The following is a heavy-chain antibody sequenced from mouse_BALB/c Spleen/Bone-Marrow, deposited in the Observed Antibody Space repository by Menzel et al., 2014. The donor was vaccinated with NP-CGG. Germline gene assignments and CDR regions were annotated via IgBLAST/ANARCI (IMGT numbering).Heavy chain of an antibody. D-gene: IGHD4-1*01. Sequence: QVQLQQSGAELVKPGASVKLSCKASGYTFTSYYMYWVKQRPGQGLEWIGEINPSNGGTNFNEKLKSRATLTVDKSSSXAYMQLSSLTSEDSAVYYCTRGRTWDFDYWGQGTTLTVSS. J-gene: IGHJ2*01. CDR3: TRGRTWDFDY. V-gene: IGHV1S81*02. CDR1: GYTFTSYY. CDR2: INPSNGGT.